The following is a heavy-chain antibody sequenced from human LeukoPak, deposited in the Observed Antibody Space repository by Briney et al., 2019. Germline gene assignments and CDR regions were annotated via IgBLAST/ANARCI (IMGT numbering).Heavy chain of an antibody. CDR1: GFTFSSYA. CDR2: ISGSGGST. V-gene: IGHV3-23*01. Sequence: PGGSLRLSCAASGFTFSSYAMSWVRQAPGKGLEWVSAISGSGGSTYYAGSVKGRFTISRDNSKNTLYLQMNSLRAEDTAVYYCAKDFLPSYDILTGYIFDYWGQGTLVTVSS. J-gene: IGHJ4*02. CDR3: AKDFLPSYDILTGYIFDY. D-gene: IGHD3-9*01.